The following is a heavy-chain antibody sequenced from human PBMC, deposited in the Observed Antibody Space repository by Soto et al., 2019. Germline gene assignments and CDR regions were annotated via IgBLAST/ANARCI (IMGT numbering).Heavy chain of an antibody. CDR3: AKDMEMTGSCTNGLCWTLDY. CDR2: ISGSGVST. V-gene: IGHV3-23*01. CDR1: GFTFSSYA. Sequence: LRLSCAASGFTFSSYAMSWVRQAPGKGLEWVSVISGSGVSTYYADSVKGRFTISRDKSKNTLYLQMNSLRAEDTAVYFCAKDMEMTGSCTNGLCWTLDYWGPGTLVTVSS. D-gene: IGHD2-8*01. J-gene: IGHJ4*02.